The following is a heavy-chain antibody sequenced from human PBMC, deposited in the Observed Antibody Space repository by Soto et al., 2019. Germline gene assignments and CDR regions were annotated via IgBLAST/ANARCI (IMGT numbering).Heavy chain of an antibody. CDR3: ARARGYYDSSGYYGY. D-gene: IGHD3-22*01. J-gene: IGHJ4*02. Sequence: PSETLSLTCTVSGSSISSGSYYWSWIRQHPGKGLEWIGYIYHSGSTYYNPSLKSRVTISVDTSKNQFSLKLSSVTAADTAVYYCARARGYYDSSGYYGYWGQGTLVTVSS. CDR1: GSSISSGSYY. V-gene: IGHV4-31*03. CDR2: IYHSGST.